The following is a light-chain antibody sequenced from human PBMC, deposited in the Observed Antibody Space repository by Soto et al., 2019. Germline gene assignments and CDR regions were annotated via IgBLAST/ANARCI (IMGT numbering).Light chain of an antibody. CDR2: AAS. CDR1: QGISNY. V-gene: IGKV1-17*03. J-gene: IGKJ2*01. CDR3: LQHYSYPYT. Sequence: DIQMAQSPSAMSASVRDRVSITCRASQGISNYLAWFQNQPGKVPKRLISAASSLQTGVPSRFSGSGSGTEFTLTISSLQPEDFGTYYALQHYSYPYTFGQGTKLESK.